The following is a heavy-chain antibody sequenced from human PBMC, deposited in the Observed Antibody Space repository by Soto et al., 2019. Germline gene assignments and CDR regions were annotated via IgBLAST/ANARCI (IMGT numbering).Heavy chain of an antibody. CDR1: GFTFSSYG. Sequence: QVQLVESGGGVVQPGRSLRLSCAASGFTFSSYGMHWVRQAPGKGLEWVAVISYDGSNKYYADSVKGRFTISRDNSKNTRYLHMNSLRAEDTAVYYCAKPRQITSLLLFYFDYWGQGTLVPVSS. D-gene: IGHD2-15*01. CDR3: AKPRQITSLLLFYFDY. V-gene: IGHV3-30*18. J-gene: IGHJ4*02. CDR2: ISYDGSNK.